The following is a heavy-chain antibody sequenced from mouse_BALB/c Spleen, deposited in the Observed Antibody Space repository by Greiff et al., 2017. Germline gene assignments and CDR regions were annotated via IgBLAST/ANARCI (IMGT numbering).Heavy chain of an antibody. Sequence: EVKLVESGGGLVQPGGSRKLSCAASGFTFSSFGMHWVRQAPEKGLEWVAYISSDSSTIYYADTVKGRITISRDNPTNTLFLQMTSLRSEDTAMYYCARGPDRYYAMDYWGQGTSVTVSS. CDR3: ARGPDRYYAMDY. V-gene: IGHV5-17*02. J-gene: IGHJ4*01. CDR2: ISSDSSTI. D-gene: IGHD2-14*01. CDR1: GFTFSSFG.